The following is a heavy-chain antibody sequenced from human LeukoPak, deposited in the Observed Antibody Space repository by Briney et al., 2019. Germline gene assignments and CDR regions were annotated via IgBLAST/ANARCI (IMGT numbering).Heavy chain of an antibody. CDR2: IGTTGSTI. J-gene: IGHJ4*02. Sequence: PGGSLRLSCAASGSIFSSYEMHWVRQAPGKGLEWVSYIGTTGSTIYYADSVKGRFTISRDNAKNSLYLQMNSLRAEDTAVYYCAREASYYFDYWGQGTLVTVSS. CDR1: GSIFSSYE. CDR3: AREASYYFDY. V-gene: IGHV3-48*03.